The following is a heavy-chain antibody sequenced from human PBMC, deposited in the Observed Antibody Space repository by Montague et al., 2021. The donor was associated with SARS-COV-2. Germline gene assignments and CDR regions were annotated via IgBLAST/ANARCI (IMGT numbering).Heavy chain of an antibody. Sequence: SETLSLTCAVYGGSFGDDHWSWIRQPPGKGLEWIGDIKQSGSTNYNPSLKSRGTISVDASKNQFSLKLTSVTAADTAVYFCARGHLSVSMIVVVFTSASCYFDYWGQGAQVTVSS. J-gene: IGHJ4*02. D-gene: IGHD3-22*01. CDR3: ARGHLSVSMIVVVFTSASCYFDY. V-gene: IGHV4-34*01. CDR1: GGSFGDDH. CDR2: IKQSGST.